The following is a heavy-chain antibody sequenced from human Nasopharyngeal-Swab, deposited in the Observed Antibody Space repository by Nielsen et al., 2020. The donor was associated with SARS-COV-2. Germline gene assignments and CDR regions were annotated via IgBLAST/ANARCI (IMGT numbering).Heavy chain of an antibody. CDR2: INAGNGDT. J-gene: IGHJ6*03. D-gene: IGHD4-11*01. V-gene: IGHV1-3*01. Sequence: WVRQAPGQRPEWLGWINAGNGDTKYSQRFQGRVTITRDTSASIAYMDLTSLRSEDTAVYYCARDPRPDYPYYMDVWGKGTTVTVSS. CDR3: ARDPRPDYPYYMDV.